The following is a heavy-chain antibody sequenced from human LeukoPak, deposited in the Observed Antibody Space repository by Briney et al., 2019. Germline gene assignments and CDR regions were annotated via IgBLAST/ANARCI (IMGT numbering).Heavy chain of an antibody. V-gene: IGHV3-66*01. D-gene: IGHD1-26*01. CDR2: IYSGGST. CDR1: GFTFSSYS. Sequence: GGSLRLSCAASGFTFSSYSMSWVRQAPGKGLEWVSVIYSGGSTYYADSVKGRFTISRDNSKNTLYLQMNSLRAEDTAVYYCARDRELDYGMDVWGQGTTVTVSS. J-gene: IGHJ6*02. CDR3: ARDRELDYGMDV.